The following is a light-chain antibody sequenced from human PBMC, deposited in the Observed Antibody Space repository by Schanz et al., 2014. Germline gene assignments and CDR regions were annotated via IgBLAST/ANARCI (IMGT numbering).Light chain of an antibody. CDR1: SSNIGGNS. Sequence: QSVLTQPPSASGTPGQRVTISCSGSSSNIGGNSVNWYQQLPGTAPKLLVHSNDQRPSGVPDRFSGSKSGTSASLAISGLQSEDEADYYCAAWDDTLNTYVFGFGTKLTVL. V-gene: IGLV1-44*01. J-gene: IGLJ1*01. CDR2: SND. CDR3: AAWDDTLNTYV.